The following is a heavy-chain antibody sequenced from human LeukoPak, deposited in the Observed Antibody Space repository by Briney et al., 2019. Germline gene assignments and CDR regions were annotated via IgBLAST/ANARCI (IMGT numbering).Heavy chain of an antibody. V-gene: IGHV3-7*05. CDR3: ARSITAKTNRFDP. D-gene: IGHD1-20*01. Sequence: GGSLRLSCAGSGFTFSTYWMSWVRQAPGTGLEWVANINQAGSEKYYADSVKGRFTISRDNAKNSLYLQMNSLRAEDTAVYYCARSITAKTNRFDPWGQGTLVTVSS. CDR1: GFTFSTYW. CDR2: INQAGSEK. J-gene: IGHJ5*02.